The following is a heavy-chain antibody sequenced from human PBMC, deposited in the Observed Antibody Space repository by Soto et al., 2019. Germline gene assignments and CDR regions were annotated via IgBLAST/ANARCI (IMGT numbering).Heavy chain of an antibody. CDR2: INPSNST. CDR1: GYTFTSYY. D-gene: IGHD2-15*01. CDR3: ATVYCSGGSCYSIDY. V-gene: IGHV1-46*03. J-gene: IGHJ4*01. Sequence: ASVKVSCKASGYTFTSYYMHWVRQAPGQGLEWMGIINPSNSTSYAQKFQGRVTMTRDTSTSTVYMELSSLISEDTAVYYCATVYCSGGSCYSIDYWG.